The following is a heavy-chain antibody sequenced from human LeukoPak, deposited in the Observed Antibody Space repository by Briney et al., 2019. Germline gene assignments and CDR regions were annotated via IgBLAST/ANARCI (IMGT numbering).Heavy chain of an antibody. V-gene: IGHV4-39*07. CDR2: IYSSGST. Sequence: SETLSLTCSVSGASISSGSNYWGWIRQPPGKTLEWIGSIYSSGSTYYNPSLKSRVIIIIDTSKNQFSLKLSSVTAADTAVYYCARGYSTSWYDYWGQGTLVTVSS. CDR3: ARGYSTSWYDY. D-gene: IGHD6-13*01. J-gene: IGHJ4*02. CDR1: GASISSGSNY.